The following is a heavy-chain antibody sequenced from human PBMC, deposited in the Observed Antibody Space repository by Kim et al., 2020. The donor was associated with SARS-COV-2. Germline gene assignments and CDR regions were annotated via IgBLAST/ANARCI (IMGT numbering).Heavy chain of an antibody. Sequence: RFTIARDNSKNTLYLQMNSLRAEDTAVYYCAKASGFRAYYDFWSGYDEDYWGQGTLVTVSS. J-gene: IGHJ4*02. D-gene: IGHD3-3*01. V-gene: IGHV3-30*02. CDR3: AKASGFRAYYDFWSGYDEDY.